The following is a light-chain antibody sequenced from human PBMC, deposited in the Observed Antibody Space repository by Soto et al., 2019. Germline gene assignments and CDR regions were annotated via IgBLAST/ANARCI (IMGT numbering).Light chain of an antibody. J-gene: IGKJ5*01. CDR1: QDINSY. Sequence: DIQLTQSPSFLSASVGDRVTITCRASQDINSYLPWYQLKLGKAPKLLIYCTSTLQSGVPSRFSGSRSGTEFTLTICTLQPEDFATSFCQQINRCPLTFGQGTRLEI. CDR3: QQINRCPLT. V-gene: IGKV1-9*01. CDR2: CTS.